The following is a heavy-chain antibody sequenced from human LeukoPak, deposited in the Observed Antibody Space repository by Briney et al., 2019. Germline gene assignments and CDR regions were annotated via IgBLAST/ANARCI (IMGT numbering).Heavy chain of an antibody. J-gene: IGHJ3*02. Sequence: TSETLSLTCAVYGGSFSRYYWSWIRQPPGKGLEWIGYIYYSGSTNYNPSLKSRVTISVDTSKNQFSLKLSSVTAADTAVYYCARAPDAFDIWGQGTMVTVSS. CDR1: GGSFSRYY. CDR2: IYYSGST. V-gene: IGHV4-59*01. CDR3: ARAPDAFDI.